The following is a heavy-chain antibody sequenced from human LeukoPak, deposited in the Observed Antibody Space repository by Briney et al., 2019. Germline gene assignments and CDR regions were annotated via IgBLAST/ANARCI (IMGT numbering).Heavy chain of an antibody. CDR3: ARQPLSGYYLGQTRCAFDI. V-gene: IGHV4-34*01. J-gene: IGHJ3*02. CDR2: INHSGST. CDR1: GGSFSGYY. D-gene: IGHD3-22*01. Sequence: SETLSLTCAVYGGSFSGYYWSWIRQPPGKGLEWIGEINHSGSTNYNPSLKSRVTISVDTSKNQFSLKLSSVTAADTAVYYCARQPLSGYYLGQTRCAFDIWGQGTMVTVSS.